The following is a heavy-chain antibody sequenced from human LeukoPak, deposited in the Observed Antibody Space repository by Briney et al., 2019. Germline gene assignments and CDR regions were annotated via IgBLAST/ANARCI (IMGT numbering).Heavy chain of an antibody. CDR1: GGSLSRYH. CDR3: SRGQELGY. V-gene: IGHV4-4*07. J-gene: IGHJ4*02. Sequence: DTLSHTRSVSGGSLSRYHWTCPPQPAEKGLEWIGRIYVSGSTNYNPSLTSRVTMSVVTSKNQSALMLSCVTAPDTAVYYCSRGQELGYRGQRTLVTVST. D-gene: IGHD2/OR15-2a*01. CDR2: IYVSGST.